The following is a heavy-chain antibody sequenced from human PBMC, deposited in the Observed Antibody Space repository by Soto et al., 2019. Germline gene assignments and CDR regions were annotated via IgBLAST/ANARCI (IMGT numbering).Heavy chain of an antibody. CDR1: GFIFSSYT. D-gene: IGHD5-12*01. J-gene: IGHJ4*02. V-gene: IGHV3-21*01. CDR3: ARGWLRDPWMY. Sequence: EVQLVESGGGLVKPGGSLRLSCAASGFIFSSYTMNWVRQAPGKGLEWVSSISASSTYMYYADSLKGRFTISRGNAYNSLYLRMHSLRAEDTAVYYCARGWLRDPWMYWGQGTLVTVSS. CDR2: ISASSTYM.